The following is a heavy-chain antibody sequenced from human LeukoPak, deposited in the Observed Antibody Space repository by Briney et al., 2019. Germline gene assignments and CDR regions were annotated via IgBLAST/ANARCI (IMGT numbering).Heavy chain of an antibody. J-gene: IGHJ4*02. Sequence: PGGSLGLSCAASGFTFSSYWMSWVRQAPGKGLEWVANIKQDGSEKYYVDSVKGRFTISRDNAKNSLYLQMNSLRAEDTAVYYCARAKYYYDSSGYYDFDYWGQGTLVTVSS. CDR2: IKQDGSEK. CDR1: GFTFSSYW. CDR3: ARAKYYYDSSGYYDFDY. D-gene: IGHD3-22*01. V-gene: IGHV3-7*01.